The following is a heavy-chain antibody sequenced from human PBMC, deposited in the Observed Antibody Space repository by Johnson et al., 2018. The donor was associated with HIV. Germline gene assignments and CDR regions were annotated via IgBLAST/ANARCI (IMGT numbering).Heavy chain of an antibody. CDR2: IDSDGET. Sequence: LQLVESGGGLVQRGGSLRLSCEASGFTLGSYDMHWVRQAAGKGLEWVSEIDSDGETYYADSVKGRFTISRDNSKNTLYLQMNSLRAEDTAVYYCARGTPGDYDSSGYYRGSEAFDIWGQGTMVTVSS. CDR1: GFTLGSYD. D-gene: IGHD3-22*01. J-gene: IGHJ3*02. V-gene: IGHV3-13*01. CDR3: ARGTPGDYDSSGYYRGSEAFDI.